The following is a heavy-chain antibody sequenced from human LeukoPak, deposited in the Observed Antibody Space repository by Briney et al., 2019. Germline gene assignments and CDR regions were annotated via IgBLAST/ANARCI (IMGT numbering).Heavy chain of an antibody. Sequence: ASVKVSCKASGYTFTSYYMHWVRQAPGQGLEWMGIINPSGDSTSYAQKFQGRVTMTRDTSTSTVYMELSSLRSEDTAVYYCARDREGGYDSFYYYYGMDVWGQGTRSPSP. CDR3: ARDREGGYDSFYYYYGMDV. CDR2: INPSGDST. J-gene: IGHJ6*02. CDR1: GYTFTSYY. V-gene: IGHV1-46*01. D-gene: IGHD5-12*01.